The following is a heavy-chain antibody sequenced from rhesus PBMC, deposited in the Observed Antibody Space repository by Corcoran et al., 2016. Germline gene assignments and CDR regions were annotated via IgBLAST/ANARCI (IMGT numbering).Heavy chain of an antibody. D-gene: IGHD1-7*02. V-gene: IGHV4-127*01. Sequence: QVQLQESGPGLVNPSETLSLTCAVSGSSIRRGYGWSWIRQPPGKGLGWIGFIGFKECDTNNNPSRRSRVNSSGDTSKNRFSRKLDSVTAADTAGYYGAREVRYKWNDYVDFWGQGALVTVSS. CDR1: GSSIRRGYG. J-gene: IGHJ4*01. CDR2: IGFKECDT. CDR3: AREVRYKWNDYVDF.